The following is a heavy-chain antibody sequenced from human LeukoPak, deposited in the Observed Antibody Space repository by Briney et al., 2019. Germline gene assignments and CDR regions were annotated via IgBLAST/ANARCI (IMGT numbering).Heavy chain of an antibody. V-gene: IGHV3-21*01. CDR2: MSSSSSYI. Sequence: GGSLRLSCAASGFTLSSCSMNWVRQAPGKGLEWVSSMSSSSSYIYYADSVKGRFTISRDNAKNSLYLQMNSPRAEDTAVYYCARVRVYATIYYYDGMDVWGQGTTVTVSS. J-gene: IGHJ6*02. D-gene: IGHD2-8*01. CDR3: ARVRVYATIYYYDGMDV. CDR1: GFTLSSCS.